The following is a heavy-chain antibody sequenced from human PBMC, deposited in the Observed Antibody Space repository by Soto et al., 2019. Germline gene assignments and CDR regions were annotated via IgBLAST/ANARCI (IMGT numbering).Heavy chain of an antibody. CDR2: VTGGDVT. Sequence: EVQLLESGGGLVQPGGSLRLSCAASGFIFSNYAVAWVRQVPGKGLEWVSTVTGGDVTIYADSVKGRFTISRDNSKNMLYLQMNSLRAEDTAVYYGARGKGSSIIDWFDPWGQGTLVTVSS. J-gene: IGHJ5*02. D-gene: IGHD3-10*01. CDR1: GFIFSNYA. CDR3: ARGKGSSIIDWFDP. V-gene: IGHV3-23*01.